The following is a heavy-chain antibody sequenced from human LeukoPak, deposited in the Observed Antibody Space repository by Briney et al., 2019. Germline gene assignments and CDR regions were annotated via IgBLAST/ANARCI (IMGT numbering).Heavy chain of an antibody. CDR2: VRAGGDYT. CDR1: GFTFKSYA. CDR3: AKDQYSSSWYYFDY. Sequence: PGGSLRLSCAAYGFTFKSYAMSWVRQAPGKGLEWVSAVRAGGDYTYYADSVKGRFTISRDNSKNTLYLQMNSLRAEDTAVYCCAKDQYSSSWYYFDYWGQGTLVTVSS. V-gene: IGHV3-23*01. J-gene: IGHJ4*02. D-gene: IGHD6-13*01.